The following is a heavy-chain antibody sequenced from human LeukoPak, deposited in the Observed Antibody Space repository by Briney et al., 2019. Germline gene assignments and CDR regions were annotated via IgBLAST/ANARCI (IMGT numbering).Heavy chain of an antibody. Sequence: GGSLRLSCTASGFTFGDYAMSWVRQAPGKGLEWVSAISGSGGSTYYADSVKGRFTISRDNSKNTLYLQMNSLRAEDTAVYYCAKDAAAAAGCLDYWGQGTLVTVSS. CDR1: GFTFGDYA. D-gene: IGHD6-13*01. J-gene: IGHJ4*02. CDR2: ISGSGGST. V-gene: IGHV3-23*01. CDR3: AKDAAAAAGCLDY.